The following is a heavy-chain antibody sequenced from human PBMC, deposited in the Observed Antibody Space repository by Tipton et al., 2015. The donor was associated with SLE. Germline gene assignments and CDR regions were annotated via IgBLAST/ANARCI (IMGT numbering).Heavy chain of an antibody. CDR2: ISWNSGSI. V-gene: IGHV3-9*01. D-gene: IGHD5-24*01. CDR1: GFTFDDYA. CDR3: ARGAVEMATIPDI. Sequence: SLRLSCAASGFTFDDYAMHWVRQAPGKGLEWVSGISWNSGSIGYADSVKGRFTISRDNAKNTLYLQMNSLRAEDTAVYYCARGAVEMATIPDIWGQGTMVTVSS. J-gene: IGHJ3*02.